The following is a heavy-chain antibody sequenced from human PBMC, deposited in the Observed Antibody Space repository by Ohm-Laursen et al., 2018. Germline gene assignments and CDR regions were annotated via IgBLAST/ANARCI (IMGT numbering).Heavy chain of an antibody. D-gene: IGHD3-3*02. V-gene: IGHV3-53*01. Sequence: SLRLSCAASGFTVSSNYMSWVRQAPGKGLEWVSLMYSGGGTYYADSVQGRFTISRDNSKNTLYLQMTSLRAEDTAVYHCARGPVLVRGMDVWGQGTTVTVSS. J-gene: IGHJ6*02. CDR2: MYSGGGT. CDR1: GFTVSSNY. CDR3: ARGPVLVRGMDV.